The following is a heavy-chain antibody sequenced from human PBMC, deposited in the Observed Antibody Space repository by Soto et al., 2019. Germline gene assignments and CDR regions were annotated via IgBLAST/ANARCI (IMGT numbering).Heavy chain of an antibody. CDR3: ARVPSARFASGP. CDR1: GFTFSSHS. V-gene: IGHV3-48*02. CDR2: ISSSSSTI. J-gene: IGHJ5*02. D-gene: IGHD6-6*01. Sequence: QPGGSLRLSCAASGFTFSSHSMNWVRQAPGRGLEYISYISSSSSTIYYADSVKGRFTISRDNAKNSLYLQMNSLRDEDTAVYYCARVPSARFASGPWGQGTLVTVSS.